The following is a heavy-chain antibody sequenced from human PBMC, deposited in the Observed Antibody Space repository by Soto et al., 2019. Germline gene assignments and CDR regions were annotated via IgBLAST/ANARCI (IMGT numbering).Heavy chain of an antibody. CDR3: ARPVGYCSSTSCGPFENYYMDV. D-gene: IGHD2-2*01. J-gene: IGHJ6*03. CDR1: GFTVSSNY. CDR2: IYSGGST. V-gene: IGHV3-66*01. Sequence: HPGGSLRLSCAASGFTVSSNYMSWVRQAPGKGLEWVSVIYSGGSTYYADSVKGRFTISRDNSKNTLYLQMNSLRAEDTAVYYCARPVGYCSSTSCGPFENYYMDVWGKGTTVTVSS.